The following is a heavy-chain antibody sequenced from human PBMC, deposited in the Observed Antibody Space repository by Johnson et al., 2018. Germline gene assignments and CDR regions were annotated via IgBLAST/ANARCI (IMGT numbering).Heavy chain of an antibody. D-gene: IGHD4-17*01. V-gene: IGHV4-34*01. CDR1: GGSFSGYY. J-gene: IGHJ5*02. Sequence: QVQLQQWGAGLLKPSETLSLTCAVYGGSFSGYYWSWIRQPPGKGLEWIGEINHSGSTNYNPSLKSRVTISVATSKTQFSLNLSSVTAAATAVYSCARHMTTVTLTPYTGFDPWGQGTLVTVSA. CDR3: ARHMTTVTLTPYTGFDP. CDR2: INHSGST.